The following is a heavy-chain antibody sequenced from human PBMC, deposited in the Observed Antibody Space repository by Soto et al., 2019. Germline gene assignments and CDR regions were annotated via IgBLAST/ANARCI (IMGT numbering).Heavy chain of an antibody. V-gene: IGHV4-4*02. D-gene: IGHD6-13*01. Sequence: QVQLQESGPGLVKPSGTLSLTCAVSGGSISSSNWWSWVRQPPGKGLEWIGEIYHSGSTNDNPSLXPXXXXXXXXXXXXXXXXXXXXXXXXXXXXXXXXXXXXXXSWPFDYWGQGTLVTVSS. CDR2: IYHSGST. CDR1: GGSISSSNW. J-gene: IGHJ4*02. CDR3: XXXXXXXXSWPFDY.